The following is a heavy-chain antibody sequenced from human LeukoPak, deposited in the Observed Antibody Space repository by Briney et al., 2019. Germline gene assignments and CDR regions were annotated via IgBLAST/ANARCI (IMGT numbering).Heavy chain of an antibody. CDR2: IYYSGST. V-gene: IGHV4-39*01. CDR1: GGSISSSSYY. CDR3: ARRCPYYDILTGFGYYYYYGMDV. D-gene: IGHD3-9*01. J-gene: IGHJ6*02. Sequence: SETLSLTCTVSGGSISSSSYYWGWIRQPPGKGLEWIGSIYYSGSTYYNPSLKSRVTISVDTSKNQFSLKLSSVTAADTAVYYCARRCPYYDILTGFGYYYYYGMDVWGQGTTVTVSS.